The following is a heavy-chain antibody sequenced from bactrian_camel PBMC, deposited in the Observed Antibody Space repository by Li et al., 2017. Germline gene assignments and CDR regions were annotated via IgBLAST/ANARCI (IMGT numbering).Heavy chain of an antibody. J-gene: IGHJ4*01. CDR3: AASSGKTYGGSWARDYEYDF. CDR2: IYVAGGRP. V-gene: IGHV3S40*01. D-gene: IGHD6*01. CDR1: GFTFSTYY. Sequence: VQLVESGGGLVQPGGSLRLSCAASGFTFSTYYLSWVRQAPGKEREDVALIYVAGGRPYYADSVKGRFTISHNKAKNIMYLQMNALKPEDTAMYYCAASSGKTYGGSWARDYEYDFWGQGTQVTVS.